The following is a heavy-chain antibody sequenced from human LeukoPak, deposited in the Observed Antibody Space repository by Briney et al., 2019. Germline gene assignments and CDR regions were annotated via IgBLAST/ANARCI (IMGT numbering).Heavy chain of an antibody. D-gene: IGHD1-26*01. CDR1: GFTFGDYA. V-gene: IGHV3-49*04. J-gene: IGHJ4*02. Sequence: GGSLRLSCTVSGFTFGDYAMSWVRQAPGKGLECVGFIRSKAYGGTTEYAASVKGRFTISRDDSKSIAYLQMNSLKTEDTAVYHCTKGGAGDYWGQGTLVTVSS. CDR3: TKGGAGDY. CDR2: IRSKAYGGTT.